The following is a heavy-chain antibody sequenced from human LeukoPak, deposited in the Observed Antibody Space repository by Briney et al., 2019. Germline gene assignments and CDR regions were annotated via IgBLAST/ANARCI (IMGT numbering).Heavy chain of an antibody. J-gene: IGHJ4*02. Sequence: GGSLRLSCAASGFTFSDYYMSWIRQAPGKGLEWVSYISSSGSTIYYADSVKGRFTISRDNANNSLYLQMNSLRAEDTAVYYCARDLAESGYSGYRDYWGQGTLVTVSS. V-gene: IGHV3-11*04. CDR3: ARDLAESGYSGYRDY. CDR1: GFTFSDYY. CDR2: ISSSGSTI. D-gene: IGHD5-12*01.